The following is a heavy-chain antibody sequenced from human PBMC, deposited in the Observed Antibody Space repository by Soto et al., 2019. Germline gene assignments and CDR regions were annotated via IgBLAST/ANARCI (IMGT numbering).Heavy chain of an antibody. CDR1: DDSITGGGYY. CDR2: IYYRGST. D-gene: IGHD3-10*01. J-gene: IGHJ4*02. V-gene: IGHV4-31*02. Sequence: ALSLTCSVSDDSITGGGYYWSWIRQHPAKGLEWIGSIYYRGSTYYNPSLRSRGTISLDPSQARLSLRLTSLTAADTATYYCARGGSGTYHVWGQGTLVTVSS. CDR3: ARGGSGTYHV.